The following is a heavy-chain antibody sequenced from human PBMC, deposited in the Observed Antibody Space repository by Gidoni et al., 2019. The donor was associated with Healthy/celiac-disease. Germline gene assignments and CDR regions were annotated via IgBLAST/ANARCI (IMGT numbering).Heavy chain of an antibody. V-gene: IGHV4-39*07. Sequence: QLQLQESGPGLVKPSETLSLTCTVSGGSISSSSYYWGWIRQPPGKGLEWIGSIYYSGSTYYNPSLKSRVTISVDTSKNQFSLKLSSVTAADTAVYYCATLFAVAEVYFQHWGQGTLVTVSS. D-gene: IGHD6-19*01. CDR3: ATLFAVAEVYFQH. J-gene: IGHJ1*01. CDR2: IYYSGST. CDR1: GGSISSSSYY.